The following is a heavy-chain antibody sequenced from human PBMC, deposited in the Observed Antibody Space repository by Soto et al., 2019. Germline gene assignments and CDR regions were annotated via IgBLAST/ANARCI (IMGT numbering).Heavy chain of an antibody. D-gene: IGHD6-19*01. CDR1: GGSISSYY. Sequence: QVQLQESGPGLVKPSETLSLTCTVSGGSISSYYWSWIRQPPGKRLEWIGYIYYSGSTNYNTCLKSRVTISVDTSKNQFSLKLSSVTAADTAVYYCARDTGQWLVRGFAFDIWGQGTMVTVSS. V-gene: IGHV4-59*01. CDR2: IYYSGST. J-gene: IGHJ3*02. CDR3: ARDTGQWLVRGFAFDI.